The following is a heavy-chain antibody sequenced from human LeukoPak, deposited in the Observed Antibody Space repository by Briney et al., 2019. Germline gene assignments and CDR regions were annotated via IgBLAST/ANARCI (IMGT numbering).Heavy chain of an antibody. CDR1: GGSISSYY. V-gene: IGHV4-59*06. J-gene: IGHJ4*02. Sequence: ASETLSLTCTVSGGSISSYYWTWTRQHPGEGLEWLGFIHFSGSIYYNPSLTSRLIISVDASKNEMSLKLTSVTAADTAVYYCARGGDTAKGGNSWGQGTLVTVSS. CDR2: IHFSGSI. CDR3: ARGGDTAKGGNS. D-gene: IGHD5-18*01.